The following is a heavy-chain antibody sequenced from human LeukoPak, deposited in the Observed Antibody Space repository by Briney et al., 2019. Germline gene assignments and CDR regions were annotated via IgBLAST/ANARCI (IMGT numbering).Heavy chain of an antibody. CDR3: ARGYNWNDGNWFDP. Sequence: KPSETLSLTCVVYGGSFSGYYWSWIRQPPGKGLEWIGEINHSESTNYSPSLKSRVTISLDTSKNQFSLKLSSVTAADTAVYCCARGYNWNDGNWFDPWGQGTLVTVSS. D-gene: IGHD1-1*01. CDR1: GGSFSGYY. J-gene: IGHJ5*02. CDR2: INHSEST. V-gene: IGHV4-34*01.